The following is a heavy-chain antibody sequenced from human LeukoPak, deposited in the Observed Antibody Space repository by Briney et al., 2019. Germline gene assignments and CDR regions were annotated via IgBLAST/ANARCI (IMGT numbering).Heavy chain of an antibody. D-gene: IGHD3-16*02. CDR3: ARDSQYVWGSNRNFDY. Sequence: ASVKVSCKASGYTFTSYGISWVRQAPGQGLEWMGWISAYNGNTNYAQKLQGRVTMTTDTSTSTAYMELRSLRSDDTAVYYCARDSQYVWGSNRNFDYWGQGTLVTVSS. J-gene: IGHJ4*02. CDR1: GYTFTSYG. V-gene: IGHV1-18*01. CDR2: ISAYNGNT.